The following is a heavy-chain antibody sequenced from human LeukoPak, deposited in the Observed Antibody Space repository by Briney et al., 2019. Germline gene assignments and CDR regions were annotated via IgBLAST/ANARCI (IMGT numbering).Heavy chain of an antibody. CDR3: ARDGSPYYDSSGYPLDY. D-gene: IGHD3-22*01. Sequence: SVKVSCKASGGTFSSYAISWVRRAPGQGLEWMGGIIPIFGTANYAQKFQGRVTITADESTSTAYMELSSLRSEDTAVYYCARDGSPYYDSSGYPLDYWGQGTLVTVSS. J-gene: IGHJ4*02. CDR2: IIPIFGTA. V-gene: IGHV1-69*13. CDR1: GGTFSSYA.